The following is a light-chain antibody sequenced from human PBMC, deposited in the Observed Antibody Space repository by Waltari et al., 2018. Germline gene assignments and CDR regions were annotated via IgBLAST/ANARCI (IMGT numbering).Light chain of an antibody. CDR3: QQYSSYGKYT. Sequence: DIQMTQSPSTLSASVGDRVTITCRASQAIDTSLAWSQQKPGKAPNLLIYRSSTLEGGVSSRFSGSGSGTDFTLTISSLQPDDFATYYCQQYSSYGKYTFGQGTKLEIK. CDR2: RSS. CDR1: QAIDTS. V-gene: IGKV1-5*03. J-gene: IGKJ2*01.